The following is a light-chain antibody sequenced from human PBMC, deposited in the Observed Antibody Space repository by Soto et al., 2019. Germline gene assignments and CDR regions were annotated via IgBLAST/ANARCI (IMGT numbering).Light chain of an antibody. J-gene: IGLJ1*01. CDR2: DVS. CDR3: CSYAGSYTLGV. CDR1: SSDVGGYNY. V-gene: IGLV2-11*01. Sequence: QSVLTQPRSVSGSPGQSATISCTGTSSDVGGYNYVSWYQQLPGKAPKLMIYDVSKRPSGVPDRFSGSKSGNTASLTISGLQAEDEADYYCCSYAGSYTLGVFGTGTKVTVL.